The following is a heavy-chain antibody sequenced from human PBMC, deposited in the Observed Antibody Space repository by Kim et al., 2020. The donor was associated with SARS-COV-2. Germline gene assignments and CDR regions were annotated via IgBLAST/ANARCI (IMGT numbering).Heavy chain of an antibody. D-gene: IGHD1-26*01. Sequence: RYSPSVQGQVTISADKSINTAYLQGSSLKASDTAMYYCAKTNSQDGMDVWGQGTTVTVSS. J-gene: IGHJ6*02. CDR3: AKTNSQDGMDV. V-gene: IGHV5-51*01.